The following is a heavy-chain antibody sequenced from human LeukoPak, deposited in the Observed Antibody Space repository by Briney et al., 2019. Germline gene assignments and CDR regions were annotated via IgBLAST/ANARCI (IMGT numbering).Heavy chain of an antibody. J-gene: IGHJ6*02. CDR1: GFTFSDYY. CDR2: ISSSGSTI. CDR3: ARRWCSSTSCDYYYGMDV. Sequence: GGSLRLSCAASGFTFSDYYMSWIRQAPGKGLEGVSYISSSGSTIYYADSVKGRFTISRDNAKNSLYLQMNSLRAEDTAVYYCARRWCSSTSCDYYYGMDVWGQGTMVTVSS. V-gene: IGHV3-11*01. D-gene: IGHD2-2*01.